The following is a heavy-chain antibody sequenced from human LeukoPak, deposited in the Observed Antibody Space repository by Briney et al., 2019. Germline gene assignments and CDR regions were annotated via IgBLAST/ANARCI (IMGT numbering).Heavy chain of an antibody. CDR1: GGSFSGYY. Sequence: SETLSLTCAVYGGSFSGYYWSWIRQPPGKGLEWIGEINHSGSTNYNPSLKSRVTISVDTSKNQFSLKLSSVTAADTAVYYCASGIVGATADYWGQGTLVTVSS. V-gene: IGHV4-34*01. D-gene: IGHD1-26*01. CDR3: ASGIVGATADY. J-gene: IGHJ4*02. CDR2: INHSGST.